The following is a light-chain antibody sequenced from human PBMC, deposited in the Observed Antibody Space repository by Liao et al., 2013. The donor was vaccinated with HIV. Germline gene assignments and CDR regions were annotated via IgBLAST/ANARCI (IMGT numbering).Light chain of an antibody. CDR2: EDS. CDR3: QAWDRNTAI. CDR1: KLGDQY. J-gene: IGLJ2*01. V-gene: IGLV3-1*01. Sequence: SFDLTQPPSVSVSPGQTASVTCSGDKLGDQYVNWYQHRPGQSPVLVIYEDSKRPSGIPERFSGSSSGNTATLTISGTQPMDEADYYCQAWDRNTAIFGGGTKLTVL.